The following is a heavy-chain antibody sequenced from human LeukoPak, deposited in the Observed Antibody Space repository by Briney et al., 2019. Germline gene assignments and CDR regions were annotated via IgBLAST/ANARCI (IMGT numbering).Heavy chain of an antibody. CDR2: IKQDGSEK. J-gene: IGHJ5*02. Sequence: GGSLRLSCAASGFTFSSYWMSWVRQAPGKGLEWVANIKQDGSEKYYVDSVKGRFTISRDNAKNSLYLQMNSLRAEDTAVYYCARDGSRGYQPNNWFDPWGQGTLVTVSS. D-gene: IGHD2-2*01. CDR3: ARDGSRGYQPNNWFDP. CDR1: GFTFSSYW. V-gene: IGHV3-7*01.